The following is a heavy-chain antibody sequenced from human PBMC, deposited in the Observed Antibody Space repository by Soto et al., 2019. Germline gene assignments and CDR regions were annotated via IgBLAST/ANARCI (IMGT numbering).Heavy chain of an antibody. CDR2: INHSGST. CDR3: ARGISMMGAVQRDAPGKDFFDS. J-gene: IGHJ4*02. V-gene: IGHV4-34*01. CDR1: CGSFSGYY. D-gene: IGHD3-22*01. Sequence: KASETLSLTCAVYCGSFSGYYWTWIRQPPGKGLEWIGGINHSGSTNQNPSLKTRVSILVDTSKNQFSLRLKPLTAADTAVYYCARGISMMGAVQRDAPGKDFFDSWGQGTLVTVSS.